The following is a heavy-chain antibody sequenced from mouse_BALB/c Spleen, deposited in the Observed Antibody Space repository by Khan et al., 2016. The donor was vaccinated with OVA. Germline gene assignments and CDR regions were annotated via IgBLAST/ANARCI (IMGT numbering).Heavy chain of an antibody. J-gene: IGHJ3*01. CDR1: GFSFSSYS. V-gene: IGHV5-6*01. CDR2: ISSGGDYT. Sequence: EVELVESGGDLVKPGGSLKLSCAASGFSFSSYSMSWVRQTPDKRLEWVATISSGGDYTYYPDIVKGRFTTSRDNAQHTLYLQMSSLKYEDTAMYYGASHLTGSFAYWGQGTLVTVSA. D-gene: IGHD4-1*01. CDR3: ASHLTGSFAY.